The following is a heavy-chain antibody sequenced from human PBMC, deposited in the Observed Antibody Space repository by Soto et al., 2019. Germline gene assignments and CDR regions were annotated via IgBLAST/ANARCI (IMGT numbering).Heavy chain of an antibody. D-gene: IGHD6-13*01. CDR1: GGSFSGYY. V-gene: IGHV4-34*01. J-gene: IGHJ4*02. Sequence: QVQLQQWGAGLLKPSETLSLTCAVYGGSFSGYYWIWIRQPPGKGLEWIGEINHSGSTNYNPSLKSRVTISVDTSKNQFSLKLSSVTAADTAVYYCARGKGPGSSENDYWGQGTLVTVSS. CDR2: INHSGST. CDR3: ARGKGPGSSENDY.